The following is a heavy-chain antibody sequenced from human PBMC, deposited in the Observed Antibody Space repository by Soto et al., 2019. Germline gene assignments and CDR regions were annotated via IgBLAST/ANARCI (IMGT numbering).Heavy chain of an antibody. V-gene: IGHV3-30*18. CDR1: GFTFRDYG. D-gene: IGHD3-10*01. J-gene: IGHJ6*02. CDR3: ANGKDGVSYYYGMDV. CDR2: ISYDGREK. Sequence: QVQLVELGGGVVQPGRSLRLSCAASGFTFRDYGMHWVRQAPGKGLEWVAVISYDGREKHYVDSVKGRFTISRDNSKNTLYLQMNSLRGEDTAMYYCANGKDGVSYYYGMDVWGHGTTVTVSS.